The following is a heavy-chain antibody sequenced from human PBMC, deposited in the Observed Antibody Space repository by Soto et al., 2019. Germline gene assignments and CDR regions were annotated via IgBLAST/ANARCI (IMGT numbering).Heavy chain of an antibody. Sequence: GASVKVSCKASGGTFSSYTISWVRQAPGQGLEWMGRIIPILGIANYAQKFQGRVTITADKSTSTAYMELSSLRSEDTAVYYCASRYCSSTSCYGTHDYWGQGTLVTV. CDR3: ASRYCSSTSCYGTHDY. CDR1: GGTFSSYT. J-gene: IGHJ4*02. D-gene: IGHD2-2*01. CDR2: IIPILGIA. V-gene: IGHV1-69*02.